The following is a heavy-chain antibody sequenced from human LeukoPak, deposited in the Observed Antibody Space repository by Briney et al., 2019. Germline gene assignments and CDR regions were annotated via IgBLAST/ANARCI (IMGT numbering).Heavy chain of an antibody. J-gene: IGHJ4*02. Sequence: SGGSLRLSCAASGFTFSSYSMNWVRQAPGKGLEWVSSISSSSSYIYYADSVKGRFTISRDNAKNSLYLQMNSLRAEDTAVYYCARDGRYDSSGYYSDYFDYWGQGTLVTVSS. D-gene: IGHD3-22*01. CDR2: ISSSSSYI. CDR1: GFTFSSYS. CDR3: ARDGRYDSSGYYSDYFDY. V-gene: IGHV3-21*01.